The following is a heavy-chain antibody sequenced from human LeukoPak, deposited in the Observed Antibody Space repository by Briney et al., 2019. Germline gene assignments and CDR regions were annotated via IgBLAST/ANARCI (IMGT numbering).Heavy chain of an antibody. CDR3: ARGAYCSGGSCYGTTNKQRGSFGNNWFDP. V-gene: IGHV4-61*02. D-gene: IGHD2-15*01. Sequence: SETLSLTCTVSGVSISSDSYYWSWIRRAAGRGREWIGRIYTRGSTNYNPSLKSRVTISVDTSTNQFSLKLNSVTAANTAVYYCARGAYCSGGSCYGTTNKQRGSFGNNWFDPWGQGTLVTVSS. CDR2: IYTRGST. J-gene: IGHJ5*02. CDR1: GVSISSDSYY.